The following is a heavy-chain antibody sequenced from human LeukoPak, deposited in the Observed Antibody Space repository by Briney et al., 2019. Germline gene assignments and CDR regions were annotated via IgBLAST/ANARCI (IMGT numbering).Heavy chain of an antibody. J-gene: IGHJ4*02. CDR2: ISSGSSTI. CDR1: GFTFSTYN. D-gene: IGHD3-10*01. V-gene: IGHV3-48*01. CDR3: ARATPSGSYWFDY. Sequence: GGSLRLSCAASGFTFSTYNMNWLRQAPGKGLEWVSYISSGSSTIFYADSVKGRFTISRDNATTSLYLQMNSLRAEDTAVYYCARATPSGSYWFDYWGQGTLVTVSS.